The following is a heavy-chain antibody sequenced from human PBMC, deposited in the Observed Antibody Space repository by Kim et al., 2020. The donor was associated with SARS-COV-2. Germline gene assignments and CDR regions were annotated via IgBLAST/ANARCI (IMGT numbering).Heavy chain of an antibody. CDR2: ISSSSSYI. Sequence: GGSLRLSCAASGFTFSSYSMNWVRQAPGKGLEWVSSISSSSSYIYYADSVKGRFTISRDKAKNSLYLQMNSLRAEDTAVYYCARDDYGGNPPFDYWGQGTLVTVSS. CDR3: ARDDYGGNPPFDY. V-gene: IGHV3-21*01. CDR1: GFTFSSYS. D-gene: IGHD4-17*01. J-gene: IGHJ4*02.